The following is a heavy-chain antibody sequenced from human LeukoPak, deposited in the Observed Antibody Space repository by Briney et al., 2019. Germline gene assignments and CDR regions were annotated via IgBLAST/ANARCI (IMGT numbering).Heavy chain of an antibody. V-gene: IGHV3-48*03. J-gene: IGHJ4*02. D-gene: IGHD2-15*01. CDR2: ISSSGSTT. CDR1: GFTFSSYE. CDR3: ARDGSSSGADY. Sequence: GGSLRLSCAASGFTFSSYEMNWVRQASGKGLEWISYISSSGSTTYYADSVKGRFTISRDNAKNSLSLQMNSLRAEDTAVYYCARDGSSSGADYWGQGTLVTVSS.